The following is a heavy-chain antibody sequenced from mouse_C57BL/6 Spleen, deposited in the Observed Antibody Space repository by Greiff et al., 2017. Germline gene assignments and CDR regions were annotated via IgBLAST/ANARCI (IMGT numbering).Heavy chain of an antibody. Sequence: EVKLVESGGDLVKPGGSLKLSCAASGFTFSSYAMSWVRQTPDKRLEWVATISSGGSYTYYPDSVKGRFTISRDNAKNTLYLQMSSLKSEDTAMNYCGRNYYGSSHYYAMDYWGQGTSVTVSS. D-gene: IGHD1-1*01. V-gene: IGHV5-6*02. CDR2: ISSGGSYT. CDR3: GRNYYGSSHYYAMDY. CDR1: GFTFSSYA. J-gene: IGHJ4*01.